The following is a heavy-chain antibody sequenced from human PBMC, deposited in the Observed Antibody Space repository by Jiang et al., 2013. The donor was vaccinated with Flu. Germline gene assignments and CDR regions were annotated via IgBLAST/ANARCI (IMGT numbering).Heavy chain of an antibody. V-gene: IGHV7-4-1*02. CDR2: INTNTGNA. CDR1: GYTFTTYG. Sequence: QSGSELKKPGASVKVSCRASGYTFTTYGINWVRQAPGQGLEWVGWINTNTGNAAYAQGFTGRLVFSLDTSVSTAYLQISSLKAEDTAVYYCARVRRTAGTVISWYFDLWGRGTLVTVSS. CDR3: ARVRRTAGTVISWYFDL. D-gene: IGHD6-13*01. J-gene: IGHJ2*01.